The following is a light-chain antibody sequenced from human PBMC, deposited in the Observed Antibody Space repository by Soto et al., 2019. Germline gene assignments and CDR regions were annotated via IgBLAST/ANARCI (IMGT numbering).Light chain of an antibody. J-gene: IGKJ1*01. CDR1: QGIRND. CDR2: AAS. V-gene: IGKV1-6*01. CDR3: LQDYNYPRT. Sequence: RASQGIRNDLGWYQQKPGRAPKLLIYAASSFQSGVPSRFSGSGSGTDFTLTISSLQPEDFATYYCLQDYNYPRTFGQGTKVDIK.